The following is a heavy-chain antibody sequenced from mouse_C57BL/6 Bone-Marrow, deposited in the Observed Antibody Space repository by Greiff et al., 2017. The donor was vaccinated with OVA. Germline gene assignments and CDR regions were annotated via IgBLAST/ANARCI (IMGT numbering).Heavy chain of an antibody. CDR3: ARQRRLRRYFDY. J-gene: IGHJ2*01. V-gene: IGHV5-2*01. CDR1: EYEFPSHD. D-gene: IGHD2-4*01. Sequence: EVKVVESGGGLVQPGESLKLSCESNEYEFPSHDMSWVRKTPEKRLELVADINSDGGSTYYPDTMERRFIISRDNTKKTLYLQMSSLRSEDTALYYCARQRRLRRYFDYWGQGTTLTVSS. CDR2: INSDGGST.